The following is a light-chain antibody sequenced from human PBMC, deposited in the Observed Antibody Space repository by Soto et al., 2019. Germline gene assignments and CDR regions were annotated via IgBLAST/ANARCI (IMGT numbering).Light chain of an antibody. V-gene: IGKV4-1*01. J-gene: IGKJ1*01. CDR1: QSVLYSSNNKNY. CDR3: HQHYSSPPT. CDR2: WAS. Sequence: DIVMTQSPDSLAVSLGERATINCKSSQSVLYSSNNKNYLAWYQQKPGQPPKLLIYWASTRESGVPDRFSGSGSGTDFTLTISSLQAEDFAVYYCHQHYSSPPTFGQATKVEIK.